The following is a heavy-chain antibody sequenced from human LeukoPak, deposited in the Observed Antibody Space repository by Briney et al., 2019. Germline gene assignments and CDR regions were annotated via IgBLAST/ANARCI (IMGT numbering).Heavy chain of an antibody. CDR2: ISSSGSTI. D-gene: IGHD6-13*01. CDR1: GFTFSSYA. Sequence: PGGSLRLSCAASGFTFSSYAMSWVRQAPGKGLEWVSYISSSGSTIYYADSVKGRFTISRDNAKNSLYLQMNSLRAEDTAVYYCAREAASYFDYWGQGTLVTVSS. V-gene: IGHV3-48*04. J-gene: IGHJ4*02. CDR3: AREAASYFDY.